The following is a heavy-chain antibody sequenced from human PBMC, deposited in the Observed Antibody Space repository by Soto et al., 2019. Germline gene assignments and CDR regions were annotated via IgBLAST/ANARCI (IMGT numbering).Heavy chain of an antibody. D-gene: IGHD6-13*01. CDR3: ARDEAAFIAAAGYFDY. CDR2: INPSGGST. CDR1: GYTFTGYY. J-gene: IGHJ4*03. V-gene: IGHV1-46*01. Sequence: GASVKVSCKASGYTFTGYYMHWVRQAPGQGLEWMGWINPSGGSTSYAQKFQGRVTMTRDTSTSTVYMELSSLRSEDTAVYYCARDEAAFIAAAGYFDYWGQGTTVTVSS.